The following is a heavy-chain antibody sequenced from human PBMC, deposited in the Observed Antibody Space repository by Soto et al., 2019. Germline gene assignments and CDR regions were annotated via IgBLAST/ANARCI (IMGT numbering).Heavy chain of an antibody. Sequence: PSETLSLTCIVSNGSISSRSSYWAWIRQTPGKGLEWIGSIYYIGNTYYNPSLKSRVTISIDTSKTQFSLKMNSVTAADTAVYFCGGQDYGAKGYDFENWGQGALVTVSS. V-gene: IGHV4-39*01. D-gene: IGHD4-17*01. CDR2: IYYIGNT. J-gene: IGHJ4*02. CDR1: NGSISSRSSY. CDR3: GGQDYGAKGYDFEN.